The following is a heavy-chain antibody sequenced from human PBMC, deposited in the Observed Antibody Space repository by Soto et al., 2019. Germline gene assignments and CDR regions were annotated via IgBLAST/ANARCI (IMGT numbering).Heavy chain of an antibody. CDR2: ISGSSDIT. CDR3: AKERRVAGPSDFDY. Sequence: GGSLRLSCAASAFTFSSYALSWVRQAPGKGLEWASSISGSSDITYYADSVKGRFTVSRDNSKNTLYLQMNSLRAEDTAVYYCAKERRVAGPSDFDYWGQGT. CDR1: AFTFSSYA. D-gene: IGHD6-19*01. V-gene: IGHV3-23*01. J-gene: IGHJ4*02.